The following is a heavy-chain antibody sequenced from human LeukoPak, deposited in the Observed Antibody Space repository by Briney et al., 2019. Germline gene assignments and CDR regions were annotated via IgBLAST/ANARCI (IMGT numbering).Heavy chain of an antibody. V-gene: IGHV3-30*02. CDR2: IRYDGSNK. D-gene: IGHD3-3*01. J-gene: IGHJ4*02. CDR3: AKASSYDFWSGYYLDY. CDR1: GFTFSSYG. Sequence: GGSLRLSCAASGFTFSSYGMHWVRQAPGKGLEWVAFIRYDGSNKYYADSVKGRFTISRDNSKNTLYLQMNSLRAEDTAVYYCAKASSYDFWSGYYLDYWGQGTLVTVSS.